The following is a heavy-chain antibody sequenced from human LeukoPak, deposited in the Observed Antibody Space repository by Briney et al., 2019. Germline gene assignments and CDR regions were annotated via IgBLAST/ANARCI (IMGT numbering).Heavy chain of an antibody. V-gene: IGHV3-23*01. Sequence: GGSLRLSCAASGFAFSNFAMSWVRQAPGKGLEWVSAMSGSGYYTYYVESVKGRFTISRDNSKNTLYLHMNSLRADDTAIYYCAKMEGQRLYDYCMDVWGRGTTVTVSS. CDR3: AKMEGQRLYDYCMDV. J-gene: IGHJ6*03. CDR1: GFAFSNFA. D-gene: IGHD3-3*01. CDR2: MSGSGYYT.